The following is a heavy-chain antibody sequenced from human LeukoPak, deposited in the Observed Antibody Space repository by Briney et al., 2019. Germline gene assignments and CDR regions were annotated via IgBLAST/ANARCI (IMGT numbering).Heavy chain of an antibody. CDR3: ARDRGYSYGYRIGY. CDR1: GFTFSSYS. CDR2: ISSSSSTI. Sequence: PGGSLRLSCAASGFTFSSYSMNWVRQAPGKGLEWVSYISSSSSTIYYADSVKGRFTISRDNAKNSLYLQMNSLRAEDTAVYYCARDRGYSYGYRIGYWGQGTLVTVSS. V-gene: IGHV3-48*04. D-gene: IGHD5-18*01. J-gene: IGHJ4*02.